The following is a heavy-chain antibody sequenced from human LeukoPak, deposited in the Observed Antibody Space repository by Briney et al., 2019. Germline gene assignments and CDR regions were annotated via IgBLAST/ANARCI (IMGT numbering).Heavy chain of an antibody. V-gene: IGHV3-74*01. CDR3: TRDSGAERRYFDL. CDR1: GFTFTSYL. Sequence: PGGSLRLSCVASGFTFTSYLMDWVRQAPGKGLVWVSRIDGDGGNPSYADSVKGRFTISRDNAKNTLYLQMNSLRAEDTAVYYCTRDSGAERRYFDLWGRGTLVTVSS. J-gene: IGHJ2*01. D-gene: IGHD7-27*01. CDR2: IDGDGGNP.